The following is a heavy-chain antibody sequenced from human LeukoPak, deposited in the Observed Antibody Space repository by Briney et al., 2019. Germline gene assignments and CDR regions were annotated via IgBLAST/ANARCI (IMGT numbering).Heavy chain of an antibody. V-gene: IGHV3-72*01. Sequence: GGSLRLSCAASGFTFSDHYMDWVRQAPGKGLEWVGRTRNKANSYTTEYAASVKGRFSISRDDSKNSMYLQLNGLRVEDTAVYYCARNSDWYGVSWGQGTLVTVSS. J-gene: IGHJ4*02. CDR2: TRNKANSYTT. CDR1: GFTFSDHY. D-gene: IGHD6-19*01. CDR3: ARNSDWYGVS.